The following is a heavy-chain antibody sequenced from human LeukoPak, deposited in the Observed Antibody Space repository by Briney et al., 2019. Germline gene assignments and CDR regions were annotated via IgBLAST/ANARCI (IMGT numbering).Heavy chain of an antibody. CDR3: ARARYSSSWYRGRNWFDP. CDR1: GGPISSYY. D-gene: IGHD6-13*01. J-gene: IGHJ5*02. V-gene: IGHV4-59*01. Sequence: SETLSLTCTVSGGPISSYYGSWIRQPPGKGLEWIGYIYYSGSTNYNPSLKSRVTISVDTSKNQFSLKLSSVTAADTAVYYCARARYSSSWYRGRNWFDPWGQRTLVTVSS. CDR2: IYYSGST.